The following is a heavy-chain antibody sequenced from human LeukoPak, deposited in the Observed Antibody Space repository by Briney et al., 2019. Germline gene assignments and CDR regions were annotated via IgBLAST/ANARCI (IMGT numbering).Heavy chain of an antibody. CDR1: GFTFRSYW. Sequence: GGSLRLSCEASGFTFRSYWMTWVRQSPGKGLEWVAIIKPDGSDKFHVDSEKGRFTISRDNAKNSLYLQMSNLRAEDTAVYYCARGGHRQKEFWGQGTLVTVSS. CDR2: IKPDGSDK. J-gene: IGHJ4*02. CDR3: ARGGHRQKEF. V-gene: IGHV3-7*01. D-gene: IGHD3-10*01.